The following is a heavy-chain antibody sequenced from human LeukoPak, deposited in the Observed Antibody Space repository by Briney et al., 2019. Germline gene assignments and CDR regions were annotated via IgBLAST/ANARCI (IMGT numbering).Heavy chain of an antibody. CDR3: ARAEYDSSGYYLDY. J-gene: IGHJ4*02. CDR2: IYYSGST. CDR1: GGSISSSSYY. Sequence: SETLSLTCTVSGGSISSSSYYWGWIRQPPGKGLEWIGSIYYSGSTYYNPSLKSRVTISVDTSKNQFSLKLSSVTAADTAVYYCARAEYDSSGYYLDYWGQGTLVTVSS. D-gene: IGHD3-22*01. V-gene: IGHV4-39*07.